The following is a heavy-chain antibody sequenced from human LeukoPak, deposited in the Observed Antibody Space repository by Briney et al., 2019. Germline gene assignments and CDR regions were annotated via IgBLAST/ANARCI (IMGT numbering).Heavy chain of an antibody. Sequence: SETLSLTCAVYSGSFSGYYWSWIRQPPGKGLEWIGEINHSGSTNYNPSLKSRVTISVDTSKNQFSLKLSSVTAADTAVYYCARFEIWDGSGSKRHLDYWGQGTLVTVSS. CDR1: SGSFSGYY. D-gene: IGHD3-10*01. CDR3: ARFEIWDGSGSKRHLDY. J-gene: IGHJ4*02. CDR2: INHSGST. V-gene: IGHV4-34*01.